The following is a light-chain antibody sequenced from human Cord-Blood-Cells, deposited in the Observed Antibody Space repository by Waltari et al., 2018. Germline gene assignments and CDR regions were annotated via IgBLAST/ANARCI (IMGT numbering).Light chain of an antibody. CDR2: YKSDSDK. V-gene: IGLV5-45*02. Sequence: QPVLTQPPSLPAPPGASPSLPCTLPSGINVGTYRIYWYQQKPGSPPQYPLRYKSDSDKQQGSGVPSRFSGSKDASANAGILLISGLQSEDEADYYCMIWHSSAWVFGGGTKLTVL. CDR3: MIWHSSAWV. CDR1: SGINVGTYR. J-gene: IGLJ3*02.